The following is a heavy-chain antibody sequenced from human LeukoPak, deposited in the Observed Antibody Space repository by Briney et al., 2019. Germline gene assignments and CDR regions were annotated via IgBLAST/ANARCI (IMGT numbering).Heavy chain of an antibody. CDR2: INPNSGGT. D-gene: IGHD6-6*01. J-gene: IGHJ6*03. V-gene: IGHV1-2*02. CDR3: ARNGRSSSFLGVNYYYYMDV. CDR1: GYTFTGYY. Sequence: ASVKVSCKASGYTFTGYYIHWVRQAPGQGLEWMGWINPNSGGTNYAQKFQGRVTMTRDTSISTAYMELSRLRSDDTAVYYCARNGRSSSFLGVNYYYYMDVWGKGTTVTVSS.